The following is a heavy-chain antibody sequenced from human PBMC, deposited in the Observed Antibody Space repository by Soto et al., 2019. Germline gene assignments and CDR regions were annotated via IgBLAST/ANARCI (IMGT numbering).Heavy chain of an antibody. CDR2: ISYDGSNK. Sequence: QVQLVESGGGVVQPGRSLRLSCAASGFTFSSYAMHWVRQAPGKGLEWVAVISYDGSNKYYADSVKGRFTISRDNSKNTLYPQMNSPRAEDTAVYYCAREVAAAGLYGMDVWGQGTTFTVSS. V-gene: IGHV3-30-3*01. J-gene: IGHJ6*02. CDR1: GFTFSSYA. D-gene: IGHD6-13*01. CDR3: AREVAAAGLYGMDV.